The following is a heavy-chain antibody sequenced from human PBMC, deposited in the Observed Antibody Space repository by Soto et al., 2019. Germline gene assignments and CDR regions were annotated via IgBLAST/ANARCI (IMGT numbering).Heavy chain of an antibody. CDR2: ISYDGNTK. V-gene: IGHV3-30-3*01. CDR3: AKEPSAYEIDS. Sequence: QVQLVESGGGVVQPGRSLRLSCAASGFIFSGYAMHWVRQAPGKGLEWVAVISYDGNTKYYADSVKGRFTVSRDNSKNTLYVQMNNLSAENTAMYYCAKEPSAYEIDSWGQGTLVTVSS. D-gene: IGHD5-12*01. J-gene: IGHJ4*02. CDR1: GFIFSGYA.